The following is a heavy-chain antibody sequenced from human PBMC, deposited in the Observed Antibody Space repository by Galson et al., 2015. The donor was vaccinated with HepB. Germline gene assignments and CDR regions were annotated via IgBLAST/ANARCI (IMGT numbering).Heavy chain of an antibody. CDR2: INNRSSYT. CDR1: GFTFSDYY. CDR3: ARVIHYYGSGTTAWPRAFDI. D-gene: IGHD3-10*01. J-gene: IGHJ3*02. Sequence: SLRLSCAASGFTFSDYYMSWIRQAPGKGLEWVSYINNRSSYTNYADSVKGRFTISRDNAKDSLYLQMNSLRAEDTAVYYCARVIHYYGSGTTAWPRAFDIWGQGTMVTVSS. V-gene: IGHV3-11*05.